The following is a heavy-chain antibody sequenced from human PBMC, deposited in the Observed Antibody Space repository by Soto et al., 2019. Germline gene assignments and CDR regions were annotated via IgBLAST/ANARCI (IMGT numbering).Heavy chain of an antibody. Sequence: ASVKVSCKASGYTFTSYDINWVRQATGQGLEWMGWMNPNSGNTGYAQKFQGRVTMTRNTSISTAYMELSSLRSEDTAVYYCARVVVPAAMMPYYYYYYMDVWGKGTTVTVSS. CDR1: GYTFTSYD. J-gene: IGHJ6*03. CDR2: MNPNSGNT. CDR3: ARVVVPAAMMPYYYYYYMDV. D-gene: IGHD2-2*01. V-gene: IGHV1-8*01.